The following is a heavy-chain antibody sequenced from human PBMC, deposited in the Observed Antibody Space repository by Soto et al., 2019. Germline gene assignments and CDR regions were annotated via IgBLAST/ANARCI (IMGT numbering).Heavy chain of an antibody. J-gene: IGHJ5*02. D-gene: IGHD3-3*01. Sequence: QVQLVQSGAEVKKPGSSVKVSCKASGGTFSSYAISWVRQAPGQGLEWTGGIIPIFGTANYAQKFQGRVTITADESTSTAYMELSSLRSEDTAVYYCARGRRITIFGVVTDNWFDPWGQGTLVTVSS. CDR3: ARGRRITIFGVVTDNWFDP. CDR1: GGTFSSYA. CDR2: IIPIFGTA. V-gene: IGHV1-69*01.